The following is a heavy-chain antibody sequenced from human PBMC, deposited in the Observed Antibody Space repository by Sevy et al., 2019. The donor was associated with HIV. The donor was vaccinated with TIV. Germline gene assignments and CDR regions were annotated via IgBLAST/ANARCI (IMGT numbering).Heavy chain of an antibody. CDR3: ARDGGGGTTNSGMDV. Sequence: ASAKVSCKASGYTFTGDYLHWVRQAPGHGLEWMGRVFPNSGGTNYAQKFQGRVTMTRDTSISTAYMELNRLRSDDTAVYYCARDGGGGTTNSGMDVWGQGTTVTVSS. V-gene: IGHV1-2*06. CDR1: GYTFTGDY. J-gene: IGHJ6*02. D-gene: IGHD1-7*01. CDR2: VFPNSGGT.